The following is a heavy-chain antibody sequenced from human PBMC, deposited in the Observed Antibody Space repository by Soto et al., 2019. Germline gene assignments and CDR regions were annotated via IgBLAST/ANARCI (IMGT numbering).Heavy chain of an antibody. CDR1: GFTFSSYS. CDR2: ISSSSSYI. J-gene: IGHJ6*03. V-gene: IGHV3-21*01. CDR3: ARAEGYCSGGSCYPFHYMDV. D-gene: IGHD2-15*01. Sequence: GGSLRLSCAASGFTFSSYSMNWVRQAPGKGLEWVSSISSSSSYIYYADSVKGRFTISRDNAKNSLYLQMNSLRAEDTAVYYWARAEGYCSGGSCYPFHYMDVWGKGTTVTVSS.